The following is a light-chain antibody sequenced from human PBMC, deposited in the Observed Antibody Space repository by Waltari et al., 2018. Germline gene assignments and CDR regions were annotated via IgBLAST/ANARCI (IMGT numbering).Light chain of an antibody. V-gene: IGKV1-33*01. CDR3: QQYDNLPIT. CDR1: QDIINY. J-gene: IGKJ5*01. Sequence: DIQMTQSPSSLSASVGDRVTITCQASQDIINYLNCYQQKPGKAPKLLIYDASNLETGVPSRFSGSGSGTDFTFTISSLQPEDIATYYCQQYDNLPITFGQGTRLEIK. CDR2: DAS.